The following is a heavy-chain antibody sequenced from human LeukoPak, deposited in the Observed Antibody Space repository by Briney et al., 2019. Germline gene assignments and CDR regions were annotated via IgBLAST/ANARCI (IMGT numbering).Heavy chain of an antibody. J-gene: IGHJ3*02. Sequence: GGSLRLSCAASVFIIDDYGMTWVRQAPGKGLEWVSGINWNGGSTGYADSVKGRFTISRDNAKNSLYLQMNSLRAEETALYYCARGRSYSGSCFDASDTWGQRTMVTVSS. CDR3: ARGRSYSGSCFDASDT. V-gene: IGHV3-20*04. D-gene: IGHD1-26*01. CDR2: INWNGGST. CDR1: VFIIDDYG.